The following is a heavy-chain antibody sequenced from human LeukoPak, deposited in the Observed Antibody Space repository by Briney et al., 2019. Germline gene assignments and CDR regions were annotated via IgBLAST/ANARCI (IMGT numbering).Heavy chain of an antibody. J-gene: IGHJ4*02. CDR3: ARFWGYGGKGVDY. Sequence: SETLSLTCAVYGGSFSGYYWSWIRQPPGKGLEWSGEINHSGSTNYNPSLKSRVTISVDTSKNPFSLKLRPVTAAATVVYYCARFWGYGGKGVDYGGQGTLVTVSS. CDR1: GGSFSGYY. D-gene: IGHD3-16*01. V-gene: IGHV4-34*01. CDR2: INHSGST.